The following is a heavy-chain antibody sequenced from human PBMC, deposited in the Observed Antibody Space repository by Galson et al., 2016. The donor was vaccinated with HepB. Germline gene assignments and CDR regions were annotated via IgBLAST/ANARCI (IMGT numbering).Heavy chain of an antibody. D-gene: IGHD3/OR15-3a*01. V-gene: IGHV1-69*13. CDR1: GGTFSTYA. Sequence: SVKVSCKPSGGTFSTYAISWVRQAPGQGLEWMGRIIPIFGTANYAQKFQGRATITADEYTSTAYMELSSLSSEDTAVYYCARVLDGPYNWFDPWGQGTLGTVSS. CDR3: ARVLDGPYNWFDP. CDR2: IIPIFGTA. J-gene: IGHJ5*02.